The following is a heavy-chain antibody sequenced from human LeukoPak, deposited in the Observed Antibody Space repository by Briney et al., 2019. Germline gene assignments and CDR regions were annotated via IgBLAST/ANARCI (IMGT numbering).Heavy chain of an antibody. J-gene: IGHJ3*02. CDR1: GYTFTSYY. CDR3: AREGSTEWELLDDAFDI. CDR2: INPSVGST. Sequence: ASVKLSCKASGYTFTSYYMHWVRQAPGQGLEWMGIINPSVGSTIYAQNFQGRVTMTRDTSTSTVYMELSSVRSEVTAVYSCAREGSTEWELLDDAFDIWGQGTMVTVS. D-gene: IGHD1-26*01. V-gene: IGHV1-46*01.